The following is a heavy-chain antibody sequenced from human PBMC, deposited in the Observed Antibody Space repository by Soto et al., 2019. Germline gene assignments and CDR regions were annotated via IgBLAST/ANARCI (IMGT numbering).Heavy chain of an antibody. J-gene: IGHJ3*02. D-gene: IGHD3-16*02. V-gene: IGHV4-59*01. Sequence: QVQLQQSGPGLVKPSETLSLTCTVSGVSINNNYWSWVRQPPGKGLEWIGYIYFSGITNYNPSLKSRCSISVDTSKDQVSLKLTSVTAADTAMYYCARGNYDYFGGNYRYVGGAFDIWGPGTVVTVSS. CDR3: ARGNYDYFGGNYRYVGGAFDI. CDR1: GVSINNNY. CDR2: IYFSGIT.